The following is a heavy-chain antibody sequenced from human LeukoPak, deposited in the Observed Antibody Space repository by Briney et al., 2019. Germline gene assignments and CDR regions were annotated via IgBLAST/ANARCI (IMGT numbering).Heavy chain of an antibody. CDR3: ARGRWELPN. D-gene: IGHD1-26*01. V-gene: IGHV4-34*01. CDR1: GGSFSGCY. Sequence: SETLSLTCAVYGGSFSGCYWSWIRQPPGKGLEWIGEINHSGSTNYNPSLKSRVTISVDTSKNQFSLKLSSVTAADTAVYYCARGRWELPNWGQGTLVTVSS. CDR2: INHSGST. J-gene: IGHJ4*02.